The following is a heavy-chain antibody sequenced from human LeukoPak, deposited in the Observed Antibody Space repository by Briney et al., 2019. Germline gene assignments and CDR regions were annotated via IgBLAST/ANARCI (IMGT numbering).Heavy chain of an antibody. D-gene: IGHD3-9*01. Sequence: NTSETLSLTCTVSGGSISSYYWSWIRQPPGKGLEWIGYIYYSGSTNYNPSLKSRVTISVDTSKNQFSLKLSSVTAADTAVYYCARDPLGYFDPPGGAGFDYWGQGTLVTVSS. CDR1: GGSISSYY. J-gene: IGHJ4*02. V-gene: IGHV4-59*01. CDR2: IYYSGST. CDR3: ARDPLGYFDPPGGAGFDY.